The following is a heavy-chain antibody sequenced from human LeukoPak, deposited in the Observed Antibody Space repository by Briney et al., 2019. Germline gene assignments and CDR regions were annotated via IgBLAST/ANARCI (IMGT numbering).Heavy chain of an antibody. CDR3: AKDLYGDGGYCFEY. Sequence: PGGSLRLSCAASGFTFDDYAMSWVRQAPGKGLEWVSSIGGTGTVTYYGDSVKGRFTISRDNSKKTVHLEMSGLRADDTAVYYCAKDLYGDGGYCFEYWGQGTLVTVSS. CDR2: IGGTGTVT. V-gene: IGHV3-23*01. D-gene: IGHD2-21*01. CDR1: GFTFDDYA. J-gene: IGHJ4*02.